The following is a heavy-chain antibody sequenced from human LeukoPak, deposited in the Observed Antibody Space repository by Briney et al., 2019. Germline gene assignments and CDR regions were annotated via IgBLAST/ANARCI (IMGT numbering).Heavy chain of an antibody. CDR2: ISGSGGST. D-gene: IGHD3-10*01. CDR3: AKVPTIYYGSYDNWFDP. J-gene: IGHJ5*02. CDR1: GFTFSSYA. Sequence: TGGSLRLSCAASGFTFSSYAMSWVRQAPGKGLEWVSAISGSGGSTYYADSVKGRFTISRDNPKNTLYLQMNSLRAEDTAVYYCAKVPTIYYGSYDNWFDPWGQGTLVTVSS. V-gene: IGHV3-23*01.